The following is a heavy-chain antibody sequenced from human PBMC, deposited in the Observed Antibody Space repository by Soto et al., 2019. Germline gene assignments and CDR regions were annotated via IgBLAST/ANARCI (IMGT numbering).Heavy chain of an antibody. V-gene: IGHV3-21*01. D-gene: IGHD2-21*02. CDR1: GFTFSSCT. CDR2: ISPSTSHI. Sequence: EVHLVESGGGLVKPGGSLRLSCAVSGFTFSSCTMNWVRQAPGKGLEWVSSISPSTSHIYYADSVKGRFTISRDNAKNSLFLQMNSLRAEDTAVYYCSGSSVGACHQNYGMDFWGQGTTVTVSS. CDR3: SGSSVGACHQNYGMDF. J-gene: IGHJ6*02.